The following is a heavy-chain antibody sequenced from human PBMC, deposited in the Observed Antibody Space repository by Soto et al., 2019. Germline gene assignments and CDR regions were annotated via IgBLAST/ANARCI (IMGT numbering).Heavy chain of an antibody. D-gene: IGHD3-22*01. Sequence: ASVKVSCKASGYTFTSYAMHWVRQAPGRRLEWMGWINAGNGNTKYSQKFQGRVTITRDTSASTAYMELSSLRSEDTAVYYCARRDDSSGYYHRHLADCGQGTLVTISS. CDR2: INAGNGNT. V-gene: IGHV1-3*01. CDR3: ARRDDSSGYYHRHLAD. CDR1: GYTFTSYA. J-gene: IGHJ1*01.